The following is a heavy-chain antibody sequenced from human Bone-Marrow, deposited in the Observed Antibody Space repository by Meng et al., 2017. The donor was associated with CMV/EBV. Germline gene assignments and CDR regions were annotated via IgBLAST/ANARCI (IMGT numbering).Heavy chain of an antibody. Sequence: CTGSGGPNSSVSSYWGWTRQPPGKGLEWIGSIYYSGSTYYNPSLKSRVTISVDTSKNQFSLKLSSVTAADTAVYYCARRLRSYYYFDYWGQGTLVTVSS. CDR1: GGPNSSVSSY. D-gene: IGHD1-26*01. V-gene: IGHV4-39*01. CDR2: IYYSGST. CDR3: ARRLRSYYYFDY. J-gene: IGHJ4*02.